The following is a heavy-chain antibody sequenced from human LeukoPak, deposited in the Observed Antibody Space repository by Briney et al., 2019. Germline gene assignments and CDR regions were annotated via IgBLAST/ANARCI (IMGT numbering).Heavy chain of an antibody. CDR2: INSDGSNI. Sequence: GGSLRLSCAASGFSFSSYWMHWVRQAPGKGLVWVSRINSDGSNIRYADSVKGRFTISRDNAKNTLYLQMNSLRAEDTAVYYCAILTGIAAAAWGQGTLVTVSS. D-gene: IGHD6-13*01. J-gene: IGHJ5*02. CDR1: GFSFSSYW. CDR3: AILTGIAAAA. V-gene: IGHV3-74*01.